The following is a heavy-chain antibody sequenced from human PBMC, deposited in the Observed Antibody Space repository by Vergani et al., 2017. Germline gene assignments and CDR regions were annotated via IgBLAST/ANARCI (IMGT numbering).Heavy chain of an antibody. CDR3: VKEKIDVCSYLLDS. CDR1: GFTFSNSA. Sequence: EVYLLESGGGLVQSGGSLRLSCAASGFTFSNSAVSWVRQAPGGGLAWGSSISGPGLSTYYEDSVKGRFSISRDNTKTTVFLQMPSLRDDETAIYYCVKEKIDVCSYLLDSWGHGILVTVSS. J-gene: IGHJ5*01. V-gene: IGHV3-23*01. CDR2: ISGPGLST. D-gene: IGHD2/OR15-2a*01.